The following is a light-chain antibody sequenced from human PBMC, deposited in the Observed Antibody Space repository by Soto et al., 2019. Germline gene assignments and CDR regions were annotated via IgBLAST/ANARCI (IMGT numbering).Light chain of an antibody. CDR2: LGS. Sequence: DIVMTQSPLSLPVTPGEPASISCRSRQSLLDGNGYSYLDWYLQKPGQSPQLLIHLGSSRASGVPDRFSGSGSGTDFTLKISRVEAEDVGVYYCMQRLQIPRTFGQGTKLEIK. CDR3: MQRLQIPRT. CDR1: QSLLDGNGYSY. J-gene: IGKJ2*01. V-gene: IGKV2-28*01.